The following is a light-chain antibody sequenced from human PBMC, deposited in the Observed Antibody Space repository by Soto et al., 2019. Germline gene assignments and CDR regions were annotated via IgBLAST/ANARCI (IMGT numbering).Light chain of an antibody. J-gene: IGLJ2*01. V-gene: IGLV3-25*03. Sequence: SYELTQPPSVSVSPGQTASITCSGDALPKQYAFWYQQKPGQAPVLVVFKDSERPSGIPERFSGSSSGTTVTLTISGVHAEDEADYYCQSADSSGTYVVFGGGTKLAVL. CDR3: QSADSSGTYVV. CDR2: KDS. CDR1: ALPKQY.